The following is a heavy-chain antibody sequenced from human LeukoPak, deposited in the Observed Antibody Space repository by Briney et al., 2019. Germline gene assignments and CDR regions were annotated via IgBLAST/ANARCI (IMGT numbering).Heavy chain of an antibody. CDR3: ARDPPSRGTRYFDY. V-gene: IGHV3-21*01. Sequence: GGSLKLSCAASGFPFSRYSMNWVRQAPGEGPEWVSSISSSSSNKDYVDSVKGRFTVSRDNAKNSLYLQMDSLRVEDTAVYYCARDPPSRGTRYFDYWGQGILVTVSS. CDR1: GFPFSRYS. CDR2: ISSSSSNK. D-gene: IGHD3-16*01. J-gene: IGHJ4*02.